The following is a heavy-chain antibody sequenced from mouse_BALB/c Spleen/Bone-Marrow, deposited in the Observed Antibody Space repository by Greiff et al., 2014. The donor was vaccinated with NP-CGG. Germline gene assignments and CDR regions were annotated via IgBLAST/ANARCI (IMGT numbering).Heavy chain of an antibody. Sequence: EVKLMESGAELVKPGASVKLSCTASGFNIKDTYMHWVKQRPEQGLEWIGRIDPANGNTKYDPKFQGKATITADTSSNTAYLQLSSLISEDTAVYYCASLDDYIYWGQGTLVTVSA. CDR2: IDPANGNT. V-gene: IGHV14-3*02. CDR1: GFNIKDTY. J-gene: IGHJ3*01. CDR3: ASLDDYIY. D-gene: IGHD2-4*01.